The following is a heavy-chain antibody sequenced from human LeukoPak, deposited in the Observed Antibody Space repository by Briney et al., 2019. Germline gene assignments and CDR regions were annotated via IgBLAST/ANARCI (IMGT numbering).Heavy chain of an antibody. Sequence: SVKVSCKASGGTFSSYAISWVRHAPGQGLEWMGGIIPIFGTANYAQKFQGRVTITADESTSTAYMELSSLRSEDAAVYYCARSGGLERRLGIWGQGTLVTVSS. CDR3: ARSGGLERRLGI. J-gene: IGHJ4*02. V-gene: IGHV1-69*01. CDR2: IIPIFGTA. CDR1: GGTFSSYA. D-gene: IGHD1-1*01.